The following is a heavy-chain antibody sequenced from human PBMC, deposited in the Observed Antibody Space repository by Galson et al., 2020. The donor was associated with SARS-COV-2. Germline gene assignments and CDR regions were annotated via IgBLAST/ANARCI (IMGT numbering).Heavy chain of an antibody. D-gene: IGHD6-13*01. CDR2: TYYGSQWST. CDR1: VDSLSSNSTA. J-gene: IGHJ3*02. CDR3: AGRVAGAGSLNT. V-gene: IGHV6-1*01. Sequence: SQTLSLTCAISVDSLSSNSTAGSWIRQSPSRGLECHGWTYYGSQWSTDYAVSVKSRLTINPDTSKNQFSLQLNSVTPQDTAIYYCAGRVAGAGSLNTWGQGTMVLVSS.